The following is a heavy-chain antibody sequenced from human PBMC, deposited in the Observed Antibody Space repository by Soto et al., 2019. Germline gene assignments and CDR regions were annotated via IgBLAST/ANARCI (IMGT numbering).Heavy chain of an antibody. V-gene: IGHV3-33*01. CDR3: ARSFQFVRGVDY. CDR2: IWYDGSNK. D-gene: IGHD3-10*01. J-gene: IGHJ4*02. Sequence: QVRLGEPGGGVVQPGRSLDPSCAASGFTFISYGMHWVRQAQGKGLEWVAVIWYDGSNKYYADSVKGRFTISRDNSKNTLYLQMNSLRAEDTAVYYCARSFQFVRGVDYWGQGTLVTVSS. CDR1: GFTFISYG.